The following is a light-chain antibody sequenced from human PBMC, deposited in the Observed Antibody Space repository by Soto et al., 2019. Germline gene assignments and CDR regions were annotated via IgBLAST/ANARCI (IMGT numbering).Light chain of an antibody. Sequence: QSVLTQPPSVSGAPGQRVTISCTWSSSNIGAGYDVHWYQQLPGTAHKLLIYGNSNRPSGVPDRFSGSKSGTSASLAITGLQAEDEADNYCQSYDSSLSGVVFGGGSKVAVL. CDR2: GNS. V-gene: IGLV1-40*01. CDR1: SSNIGAGYD. CDR3: QSYDSSLSGVV. J-gene: IGLJ2*01.